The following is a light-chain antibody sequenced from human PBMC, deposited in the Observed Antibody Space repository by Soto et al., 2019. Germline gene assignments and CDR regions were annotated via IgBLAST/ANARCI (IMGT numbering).Light chain of an antibody. V-gene: IGLV2-14*01. J-gene: IGLJ3*02. CDR3: NSYTSSNTWV. Sequence: QSVLTQPASVSGSPGQSITISCTGTSSDVGGYNYVSWYQQHPGKAPKLMIYEVSNRPSGASNRFSGSKSGNTASLTISGLQAEDEADYYCNSYTSSNTWVFGGGTKVTVL. CDR2: EVS. CDR1: SSDVGGYNY.